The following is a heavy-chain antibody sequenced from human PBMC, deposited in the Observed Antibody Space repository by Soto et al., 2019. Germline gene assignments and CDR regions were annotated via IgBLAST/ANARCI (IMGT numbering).Heavy chain of an antibody. D-gene: IGHD5-12*01. V-gene: IGHV4-34*01. CDR3: ARGRRSWLQYYYGMDV. Sequence: SETLSLTCAVYGGSFSGYYWSWIRQPPGKGLEWIGEINHSGSTNYNPSLKSRVTISVDKSKNQFSLKLSSATAADTAVYYCARGRRSWLQYYYGMDVWGQGTTGTVS. J-gene: IGHJ6*02. CDR1: GGSFSGYY. CDR2: INHSGST.